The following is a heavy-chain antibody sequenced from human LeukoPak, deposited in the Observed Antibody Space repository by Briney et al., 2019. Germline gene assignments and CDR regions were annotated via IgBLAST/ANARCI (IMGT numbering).Heavy chain of an antibody. D-gene: IGHD1-26*01. CDR2: ISSSSSYI. CDR3: ARDAVGATPD. Sequence: GGSLRLSCAASGFTFSSYEMNWVRQAPGKGLEWVSSISSSSSYIYYADSVKGRFTISRDNAKNSLYLQMNSLRAEDTAVYYCARDAVGATPDWGQGTLVTVSS. CDR1: GFTFSSYE. J-gene: IGHJ4*02. V-gene: IGHV3-21*01.